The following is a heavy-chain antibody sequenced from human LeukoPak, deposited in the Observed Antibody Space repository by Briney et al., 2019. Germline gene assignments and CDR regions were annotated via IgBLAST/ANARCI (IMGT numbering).Heavy chain of an antibody. CDR3: ARAARPFDI. D-gene: IGHD6-25*01. CDR2: INHGGST. V-gene: IGHV4-34*01. Sequence: PSETLSLTCAVYGGSFSGDFWSWIRQSPGKGLEWIGEINHGGSTTYNPSLQSRVTMSVDTSTNQISLKMTSVTAADTAVYYCARAARPFDIWGQGTMVTVSS. CDR1: GGSFSGDF. J-gene: IGHJ3*02.